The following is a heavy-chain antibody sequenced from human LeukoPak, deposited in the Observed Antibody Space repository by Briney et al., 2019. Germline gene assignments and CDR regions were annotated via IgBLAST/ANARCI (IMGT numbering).Heavy chain of an antibody. J-gene: IGHJ5*02. CDR3: ASVNHYDSSGYPT. D-gene: IGHD3-22*01. V-gene: IGHV3-48*04. Sequence: GGSLRLSCLASEFSFSSYSMNWVRQAPGKGLEWISYISHGSHTIYYADSVKGRFTISRDNSKNSLFLQMNSLRVEDTAVYYCASVNHYDSSGYPTWGQGTLVTVSS. CDR2: ISHGSHTI. CDR1: EFSFSSYS.